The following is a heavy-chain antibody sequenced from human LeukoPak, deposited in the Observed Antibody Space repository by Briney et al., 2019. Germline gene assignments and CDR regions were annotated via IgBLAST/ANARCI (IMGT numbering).Heavy chain of an antibody. CDR1: GGSISSGDYY. D-gene: IGHD4-23*01. J-gene: IGHJ4*02. CDR2: IYYSGST. CDR3: ARGGGNSGDY. Sequence: SETLSLTCTVSGGSISSGDYYWSWIRQPPGKGLEWIGYIYYSGSTYYNPSLKSRVTISVDTSKNQFSLKLSSVTAADTAVYSCARGGGNSGDYWGQGTLVTVSS. V-gene: IGHV4-30-4*01.